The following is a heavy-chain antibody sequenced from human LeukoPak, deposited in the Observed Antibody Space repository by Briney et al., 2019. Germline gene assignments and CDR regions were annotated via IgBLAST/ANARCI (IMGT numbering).Heavy chain of an antibody. D-gene: IGHD3-3*01. CDR1: GGSINSGSYY. CDR2: IYTSGST. J-gene: IGHJ4*02. CDR3: AREAFWSGYY. Sequence: SETLSLTCTVSGGSINSGSYYWSWIRQPAGKGLEWIGRIYTSGSTNYNPSLKSRVTISADTSKNQFSLKLSSVTAADTAVYYCAREAFWSGYYWGQGTLVTVSS. V-gene: IGHV4-61*02.